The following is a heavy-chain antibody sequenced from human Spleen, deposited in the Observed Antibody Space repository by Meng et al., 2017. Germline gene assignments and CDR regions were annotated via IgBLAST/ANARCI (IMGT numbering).Heavy chain of an antibody. D-gene: IGHD6-13*01. CDR3: ATGAAAADH. J-gene: IGHJ4*02. CDR2: IKRNSDGGTI. Sequence: EVQLVESGGGLVEPGGSLRLSCAASGFTFSNAWMSWVCQAPGKGLEWVGRIKRNSDGGTIDYAAPVKGRFTISRDDSKNTLYLQMDSLITEDTAVYFCATGAAAADHWGQGTLVTVSS. V-gene: IGHV3-15*01. CDR1: GFTFSNAW.